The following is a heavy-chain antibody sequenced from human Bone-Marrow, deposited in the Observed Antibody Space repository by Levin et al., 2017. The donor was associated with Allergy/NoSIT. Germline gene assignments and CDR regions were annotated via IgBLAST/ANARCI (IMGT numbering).Heavy chain of an antibody. V-gene: IGHV4-34*01. D-gene: IGHD3-10*01. J-gene: IGHJ4*02. CDR1: GGSFSGHY. Sequence: KASETLSLTCEVYGGSFSGHYWSWIRQPPGKGLEWVGEVSPAGSTKFNPAVESRVTISIDTSNKDFSLKLTSVTAADIGVYYCARGPGYGSYTYYFDLWGQGTLVTVSS. CDR3: ARGPGYGSYTYYFDL. CDR2: VSPAGST.